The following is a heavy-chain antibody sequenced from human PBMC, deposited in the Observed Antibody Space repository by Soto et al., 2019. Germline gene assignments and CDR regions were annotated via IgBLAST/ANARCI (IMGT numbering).Heavy chain of an antibody. J-gene: IGHJ4*02. D-gene: IGHD2-2*02. Sequence: QVQLVQYGAEVKKPGSSLKVSCKASGGTFGNSGVTWVRQAPGQGPEWMGGIIPIFDTTNYAQKFKGRVTITADDSTSYMEQHSMRSEDTAVYYCARAPLLSSETIHENYFDDWGKGTQVTVSS. V-gene: IGHV1-69*01. CDR3: ARAPLLSSETIHENYFDD. CDR1: GGTFGNSG. CDR2: IIPIFDTT.